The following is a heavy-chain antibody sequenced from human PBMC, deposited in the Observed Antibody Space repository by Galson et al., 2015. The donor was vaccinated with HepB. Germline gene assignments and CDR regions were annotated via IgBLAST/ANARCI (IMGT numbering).Heavy chain of an antibody. D-gene: IGHD3-3*01. CDR2: ISWDSDMI. CDR1: RFSFDEYA. V-gene: IGHV3-9*01. Sequence: SLRLSCAASRFSFDEYAMHWVRQAPGKGLEWVSGISWDSDMIGYADSVKGRFTIPRDNAKNSLYLQMNSLRVEDTAIYYCAKSADSARITVFGEVITYYFDSWGKGTLVTVSS. J-gene: IGHJ4*02. CDR3: AKSADSARITVFGEVITYYFDS.